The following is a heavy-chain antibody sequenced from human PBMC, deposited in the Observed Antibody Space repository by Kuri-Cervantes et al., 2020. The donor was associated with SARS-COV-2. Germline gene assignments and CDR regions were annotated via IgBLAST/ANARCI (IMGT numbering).Heavy chain of an antibody. CDR2: IATSGDT. CDR3: VREAPGSASGITSFDL. Sequence: GGSLRLSCAASGFTLSACDMHWVRQVTGKGLEWVSTIATSGDTYYLNSVKGRFTISRESAQNSLYLQMNSLRVEDTAVYYCVREAPGSASGITSFDLWGRGTLVTVSS. J-gene: IGHJ2*01. D-gene: IGHD3-10*01. CDR1: GFTLSACD. V-gene: IGHV3-13*01.